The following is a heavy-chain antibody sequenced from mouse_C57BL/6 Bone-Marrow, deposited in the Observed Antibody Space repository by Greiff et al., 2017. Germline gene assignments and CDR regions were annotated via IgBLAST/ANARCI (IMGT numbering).Heavy chain of an antibody. CDR1: GFTFSSFG. D-gene: IGHD2-10*01. CDR3: ARDLLGNAMDY. CDR2: ISSGSSAI. J-gene: IGHJ4*01. V-gene: IGHV5-17*02. Sequence: EVQRVESGGGLVQPGGSRKLSCAASGFTFSSFGMHWVRQAPEKGLEWVAYISSGSSAIYYAETLKGRFTISRDNPRNTLFLQMTSLRSDDTAMYYCARDLLGNAMDYWGQGTSVTVSS.